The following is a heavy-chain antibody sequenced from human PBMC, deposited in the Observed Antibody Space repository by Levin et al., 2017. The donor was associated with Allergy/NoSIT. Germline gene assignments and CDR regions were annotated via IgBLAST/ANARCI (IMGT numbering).Heavy chain of an antibody. Sequence: PGGSLRLSCAASGFTFSDYTMNWIRQTPGKGLAWLSSISGRSDKIYYADSVKGRFTISRDNSKNTLFLQMNSLTADATAVYYCARVTHPSWGWGPVDFWGQGTMVTVSS. D-gene: IGHD7-27*01. CDR1: GFTFSDYT. CDR3: ARVTHPSWGWGPVDF. CDR2: ISGRSDKI. J-gene: IGHJ3*01. V-gene: IGHV3-23*01.